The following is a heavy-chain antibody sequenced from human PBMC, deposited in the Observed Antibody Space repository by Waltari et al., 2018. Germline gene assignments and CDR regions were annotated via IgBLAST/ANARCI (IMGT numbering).Heavy chain of an antibody. Sequence: EVQLVQSGAEVKKPGESLRISCKTSGYNFTASWIGWVRRAPGKGLEYVASMYPGDSDTRYGPSFEGQVTIAVDKSISTAYLQWSSLKASDSAIYYCATMPNVAASGTSSYFFDFWGQGTLLTVST. CDR3: ATMPNVAASGTSSYFFDF. D-gene: IGHD6-25*01. J-gene: IGHJ4*02. CDR1: GYNFTASW. V-gene: IGHV5-51*01. CDR2: MYPGDSDT.